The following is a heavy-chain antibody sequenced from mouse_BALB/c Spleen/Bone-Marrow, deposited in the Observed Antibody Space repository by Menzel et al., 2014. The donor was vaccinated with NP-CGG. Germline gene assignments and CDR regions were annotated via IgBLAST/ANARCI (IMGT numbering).Heavy chain of an antibody. Sequence: EVMLVESGGRLVKPGGSLKLSCAASGFSFSDHYMYWVRQTPEKRLEWVATISDGGGHTYYSDSVKGRFTISRDSAKNNLYLQMSSLKSEDTAMYHCARDGDYRYAWFSYWGQGTPVTVSA. CDR1: GFSFSDHY. J-gene: IGHJ3*01. D-gene: IGHD2-14*01. V-gene: IGHV5-4*02. CDR3: ARDGDYRYAWFSY. CDR2: ISDGGGHT.